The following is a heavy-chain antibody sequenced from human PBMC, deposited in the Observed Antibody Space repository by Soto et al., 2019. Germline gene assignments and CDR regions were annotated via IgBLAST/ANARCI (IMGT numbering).Heavy chain of an antibody. CDR2: IRSKANSYAT. Sequence: LRLSCAASGFTFSGSAMHWVRQASGKGLEWVGRIRSKANSYATAYAASVKGRFTISRDDSKNTAYLQMNSLKTEDTAVYYCTTRLRNPVTRTFFDYWGQGTLVTVSS. V-gene: IGHV3-73*01. D-gene: IGHD4-17*01. J-gene: IGHJ4*02. CDR1: GFTFSGSA. CDR3: TTRLRNPVTRTFFDY.